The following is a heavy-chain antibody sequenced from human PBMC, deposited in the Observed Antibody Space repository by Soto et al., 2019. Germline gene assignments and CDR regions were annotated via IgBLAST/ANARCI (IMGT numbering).Heavy chain of an antibody. D-gene: IGHD1-26*01. V-gene: IGHV1-2*02. CDR3: ARGAPRMGALPTY. Sequence: QVRLVQSGDEVQKSGASVKVSCEASGYIFTGYYIHWMRQAPGQGLEWMGWISPKSGDTNLAQNFQGRVTLTRDTSITTAYMELTRLKSDDTALYYCARGAPRMGALPTYWGQGTLLTVSS. CDR1: GYIFTGYY. CDR2: ISPKSGDT. J-gene: IGHJ4*02.